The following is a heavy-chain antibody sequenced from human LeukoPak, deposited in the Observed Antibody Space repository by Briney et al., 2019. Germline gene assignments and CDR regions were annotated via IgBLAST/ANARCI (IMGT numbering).Heavy chain of an antibody. D-gene: IGHD3-3*01. J-gene: IGHJ4*02. CDR3: ARDFD. CDR1: GFTFSSYA. CDR2: ISFDGSNK. Sequence: GGSLRLSCAASGFTFSSYAMHWVRQAPGKGLEWVAVISFDGSNKYYADSVKGRYTVSRDNSENTLYLQMSTLRAEDTAVYYCARDFDWGQGTLVTVSS. V-gene: IGHV3-30*15.